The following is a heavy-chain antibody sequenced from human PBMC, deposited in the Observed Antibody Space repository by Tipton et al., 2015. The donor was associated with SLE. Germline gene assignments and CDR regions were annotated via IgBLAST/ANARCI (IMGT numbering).Heavy chain of an antibody. Sequence: LRLSCAVYGGSFSDYYWSWIRQTPGEGLEWIEEINHTGGTNYNPSLESRVTMSVDTSKNQFSLKLSSVTAADTAMYYCVRERKYVVRFRELVAPDLWGQGTAITVSS. J-gene: IGHJ3*01. D-gene: IGHD1-26*01. CDR2: INHTGGT. CDR1: GGSFSDYY. V-gene: IGHV4-34*01. CDR3: VRERKYVVRFRELVAPDL.